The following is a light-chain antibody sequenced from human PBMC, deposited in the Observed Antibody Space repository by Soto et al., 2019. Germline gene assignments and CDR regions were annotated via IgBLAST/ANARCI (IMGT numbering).Light chain of an antibody. V-gene: IGKV1-39*01. Sequence: DIQMTQSPSSLSASVGDRVTITCRASQSISSYLNWYQQKPGKAPKLLIYAASSLQSGVPSRFSGFGSGRGFTLTISSLQPEDFATYYCQQSYSTPQTFGQGTKVEIK. CDR2: AAS. CDR3: QQSYSTPQT. CDR1: QSISSY. J-gene: IGKJ1*01.